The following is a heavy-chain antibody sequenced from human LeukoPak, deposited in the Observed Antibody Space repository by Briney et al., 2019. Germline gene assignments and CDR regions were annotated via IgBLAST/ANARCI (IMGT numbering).Heavy chain of an antibody. D-gene: IGHD3-22*01. J-gene: IGHJ4*02. CDR1: GFTFSGYA. V-gene: IGHV3-30*18. CDR3: AKDIYYDSSGYRGYFDY. CDR2: MSYDGSNK. Sequence: PGPSLRLSCAASGFTFSGYAMHWVRQAPGKGLEWVAVMSYDGSNKYYVDSVKGRFTASRDNSKNTLYLQMNSLRAEDTAVYYCAKDIYYDSSGYRGYFDYWGQGTLVTVSS.